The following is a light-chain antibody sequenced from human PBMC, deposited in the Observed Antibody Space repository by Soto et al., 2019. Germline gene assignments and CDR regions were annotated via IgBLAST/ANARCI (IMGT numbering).Light chain of an antibody. CDR3: QSYDSSLSGSV. CDR2: GNS. V-gene: IGLV1-40*01. Sequence: QAVVTQPPSVSGAPGQRVTISCTGSSSNIGAGYDVHWYQQLPGTAPKLLIYGNSNRPSGVPDRFSGSKSGTSASLAINGLQAEDEADYYCQSYDSSLSGSVFGGGTKVTVL. CDR1: SSNIGAGYD. J-gene: IGLJ2*01.